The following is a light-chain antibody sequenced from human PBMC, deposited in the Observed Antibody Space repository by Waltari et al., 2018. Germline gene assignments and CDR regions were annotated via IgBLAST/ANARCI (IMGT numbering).Light chain of an antibody. CDR1: QSISNW. CDR3: QQYNSYSLLS. V-gene: IGKV1-5*03. CDR2: RAS. J-gene: IGKJ4*01. Sequence: DIQMTQSPSTLSASVGDRFSISCRASQSISNWLAWYQQKPGKAPKLLIYRASTLASGVPSWCSGSGSGTTFTLTISSLQPDDFATYYCQQYNSYSLLSFGGGTKVEIK.